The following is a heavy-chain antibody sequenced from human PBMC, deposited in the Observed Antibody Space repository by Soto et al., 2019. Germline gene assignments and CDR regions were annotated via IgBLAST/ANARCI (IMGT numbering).Heavy chain of an antibody. V-gene: IGHV3-15*01. J-gene: IGHJ4*02. Sequence: PGGSLRLSCAASGFTFSNAWMSWVRQAPGKGLEWVGRIKSKADGGTTDYAAPVKGRFTISRDDSKNTLYLQMNSLKTEDTAVYYCAKSQXPPVYRDDARDLHYGDHWGQGTQVTVSS. CDR2: IKSKADGGTT. CDR1: GFTFSNAW. CDR3: AKSQXPPVYRDDARDLHYGDH. D-gene: IGHD3-10*01.